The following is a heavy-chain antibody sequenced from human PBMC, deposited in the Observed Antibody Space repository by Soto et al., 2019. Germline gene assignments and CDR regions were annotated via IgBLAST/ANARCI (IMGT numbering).Heavy chain of an antibody. CDR2: IYGGLTT. CDR1: GFTVSSTY. D-gene: IGHD2-2*01. CDR3: AREDSIIIPAVSDF. V-gene: IGHV3-53*01. J-gene: IGHJ4*02. Sequence: GGSLRLSCAASGFTVSSTYMTWVRQAPGKGLEWVSVIYGGLTTSYADSVKGRFTISRDNSKNTVFLQMNSLRGEDTAVYYCAREDSIIIPAVSDFWGQGTLVTVSS.